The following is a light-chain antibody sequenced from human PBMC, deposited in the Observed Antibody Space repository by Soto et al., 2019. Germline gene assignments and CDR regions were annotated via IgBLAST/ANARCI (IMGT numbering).Light chain of an antibody. CDR2: SAS. CDR1: QSISRY. V-gene: IGKV1-39*01. J-gene: IGKJ1*01. Sequence: DIQMAQSPSSLSASVGDRVTITCRADQSISRYLNWYQQKPGRAPNLLIYSASTLRSGVPSRFSGSGSETDFTLTISSLQPEDFATYYCQQGYSAPWTFGQGTKVDIK. CDR3: QQGYSAPWT.